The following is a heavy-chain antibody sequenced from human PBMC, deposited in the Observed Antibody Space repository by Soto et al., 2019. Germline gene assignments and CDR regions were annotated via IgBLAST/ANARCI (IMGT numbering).Heavy chain of an antibody. D-gene: IGHD1-1*01. Sequence: QVQLVQSGAEVRKPGASVKVSCEVSGYTFTSYDIYWVRQATGQGLEWMGWMNPSTGNSGYAQKFQGRVTMTSDTSISTAHMELSSLRSEDTAVYYCARRAETNGWNGFGADKYYFDFWGQGTLVTVSS. CDR3: ARRAETNGWNGFGADKYYFDF. CDR2: MNPSTGNS. V-gene: IGHV1-8*01. CDR1: GYTFTSYD. J-gene: IGHJ4*02.